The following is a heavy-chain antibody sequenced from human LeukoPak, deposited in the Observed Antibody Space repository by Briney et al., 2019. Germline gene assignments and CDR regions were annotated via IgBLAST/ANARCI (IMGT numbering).Heavy chain of an antibody. Sequence: GGSLRLSCAASGFTFSSYGMHWVRQAPGKGLEWVAVISYDGSNKYYADSVKGRFTISRDNSKNTLYLQMNSLRAEDTAVYYCARLEPPAPGDYWGQGTLVTVSS. D-gene: IGHD1-14*01. CDR3: ARLEPPAPGDY. CDR1: GFTFSSYG. J-gene: IGHJ4*02. V-gene: IGHV3-30*03. CDR2: ISYDGSNK.